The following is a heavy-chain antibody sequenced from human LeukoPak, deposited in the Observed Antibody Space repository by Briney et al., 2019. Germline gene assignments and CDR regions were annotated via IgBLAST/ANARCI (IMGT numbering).Heavy chain of an antibody. D-gene: IGHD1-20*01. V-gene: IGHV1-18*01. Sequence: ASVKVSCKASGYTFTSYGISWVRQAPGQGLEWMGWISACNGNTNYAQKFQGRVTMTRDMSTSTVYMELSSLRSEDTAVYYCAIDNWNDLLGYWGQGTLVTVSS. CDR3: AIDNWNDLLGY. CDR2: ISACNGNT. J-gene: IGHJ4*02. CDR1: GYTFTSYG.